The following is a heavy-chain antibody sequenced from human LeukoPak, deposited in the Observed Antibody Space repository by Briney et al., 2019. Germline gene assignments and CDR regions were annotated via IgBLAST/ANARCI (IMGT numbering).Heavy chain of an antibody. CDR3: TRSASVDIGGRPDFCYFDL. CDR2: IRSKANYYAT. J-gene: IGHJ2*01. V-gene: IGHV3-73*01. CDR1: GFSVTGYG. Sequence: GGSLKLSCEGSGFSVTGYGLHWVRQASGKGLEWIGRIRSKANYYATAYVESVKGRFIVSRDDSKRSAYLQMTDLKTEDTAVYYCTRSASVDIGGRPDFCYFDLWGRGTLVTVSS. D-gene: IGHD1-26*01.